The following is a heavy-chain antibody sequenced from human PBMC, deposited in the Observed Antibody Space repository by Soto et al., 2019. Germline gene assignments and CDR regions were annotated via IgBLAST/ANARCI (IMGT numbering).Heavy chain of an antibody. CDR2: ASGSSSYI. Sequence: EVQLVESGGGRVKPGGSLRLSCAASGFTFSDYSMNWVRQAPGKGLEWVSLASGSSSYIYYADSVKGRFTISRDNAKNSLYLQMNSLRADDTAVYYCARVMLRGLIILAFDIWGQGTMVTVSS. V-gene: IGHV3-21*01. D-gene: IGHD3-10*01. CDR1: GFTFSDYS. J-gene: IGHJ3*02. CDR3: ARVMLRGLIILAFDI.